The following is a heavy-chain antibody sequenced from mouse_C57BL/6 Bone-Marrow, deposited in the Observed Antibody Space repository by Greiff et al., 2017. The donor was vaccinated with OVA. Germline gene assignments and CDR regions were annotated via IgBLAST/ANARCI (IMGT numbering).Heavy chain of an antibody. D-gene: IGHD1-1*01. CDR1: GYTFTSYW. J-gene: IGHJ3*01. Sequence: VQLQQPGAELVKPGASVKLSCKASGYTFTSYWMHWVKQRPGQGLEWIGMIHPNSGSTNYNEKFKSKATLTVDKSSSTAYRPLSSLTSEDSAFYYCARGLIYYYGSSYGWFSYWGQGTLVTVSA. CDR2: IHPNSGST. CDR3: ARGLIYYYGSSYGWFSY. V-gene: IGHV1-64*01.